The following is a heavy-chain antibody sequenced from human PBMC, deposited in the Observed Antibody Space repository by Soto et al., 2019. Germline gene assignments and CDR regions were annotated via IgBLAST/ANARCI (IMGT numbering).Heavy chain of an antibody. CDR1: GGSIRSRGYC. Sequence: NPSEPLSLTYTVSGGSIRSRGYCWSMIRQHPGQGLEWLGYIYYSGSTYYNPSLKSRVTISVDTSKNQFSLKLSSVTAADTAVYYCARDRLVVRYYYDSSGYFLDNAFDIWGKGTMVTVSS. D-gene: IGHD3-22*01. CDR2: IYYSGST. CDR3: ARDRLVVRYYYDSSGYFLDNAFDI. J-gene: IGHJ3*02. V-gene: IGHV4-31*03.